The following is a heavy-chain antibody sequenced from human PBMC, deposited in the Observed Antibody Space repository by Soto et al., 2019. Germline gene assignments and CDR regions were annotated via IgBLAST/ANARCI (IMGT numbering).Heavy chain of an antibody. CDR3: ARRRGGFGGGWTTPYFDY. D-gene: IGHD6-19*01. Sequence: QITLKESGPTVVKPTQTLTLTCSLSGFSLNTGGVGVGWIRQPPGKALEWLAVIYWDDDKSWNPSLRDRLTXXRXXSYDQVVLTVTNIDPVATGTYYCARRRGGFGGGWTTPYFDYWGQGTLVTVSS. CDR1: GFSLNTGGVG. V-gene: IGHV2-5*02. J-gene: IGHJ4*02. CDR2: IYWDDDK.